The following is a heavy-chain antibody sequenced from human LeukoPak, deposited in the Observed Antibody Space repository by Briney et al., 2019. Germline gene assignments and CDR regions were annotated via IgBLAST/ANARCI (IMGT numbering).Heavy chain of an antibody. J-gene: IGHJ4*02. V-gene: IGHV3-48*04. D-gene: IGHD3-22*01. CDR3: ARDSHYYDSSGYLNY. CDR2: ISSSSSTI. Sequence: GGSLRLSCAASGFTFSSYSMNWVRQAPGKGLEWVSYISSSSSTIYYADPVKGRFTISRDNAKNSLYLQMKSLRVEDTAVYYCARDSHYYDSSGYLNYGGQGTLVTVSS. CDR1: GFTFSSYS.